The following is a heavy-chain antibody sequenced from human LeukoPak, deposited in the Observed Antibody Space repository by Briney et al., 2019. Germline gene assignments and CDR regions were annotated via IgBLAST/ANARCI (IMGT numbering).Heavy chain of an antibody. D-gene: IGHD2-2*01. CDR1: GFTFSSYS. CDR2: ISSSSSYK. Sequence: GGSLRLSCAASGFTFSSYSMNWVRQAPGKGLEWVSSISSSSSYKYYADSVKGRFTISRDNVKNSLYLQMNSLRAEDTAVYYCARDVRVVGYYYYMDVWGKGTTVTVSS. J-gene: IGHJ6*03. CDR3: ARDVRVVGYYYYMDV. V-gene: IGHV3-21*01.